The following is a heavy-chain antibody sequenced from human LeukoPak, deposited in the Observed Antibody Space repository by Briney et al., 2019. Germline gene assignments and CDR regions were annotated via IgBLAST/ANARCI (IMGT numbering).Heavy chain of an antibody. V-gene: IGHV1-18*01. J-gene: IGHJ6*03. CDR3: ARDREGFYKYYYYYYMDV. CDR1: GYTFTSYG. Sequence: ASVKVSCKASGYTFTSYGISWVRQAPGQGLEWMGWISAYNGNTNYAQKLQGRVTMTTDTSTSTAYMELRSLRSDDTAVYYCARDREGFYKYYYYYYMDVWGKGTTVTVSS. D-gene: IGHD2/OR15-2a*01. CDR2: ISAYNGNT.